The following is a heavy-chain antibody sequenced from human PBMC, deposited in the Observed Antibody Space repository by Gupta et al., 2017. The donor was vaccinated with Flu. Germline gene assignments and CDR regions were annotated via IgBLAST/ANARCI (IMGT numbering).Heavy chain of an antibody. V-gene: IGHV3-23*03. CDR3: AKSAAKVAGSYYFDH. Sequence: EVQLLASGGGMVQPGGSLRLSCAHSGFTLSSYAESWVRQAPGKGLEWVSSIGIGDTGSYYAGSVKGRFTISRDNSKNTLFLQMNSLRAEDAAVYYCAKSAAKVAGSYYFDHWGQGSLVTVSS. D-gene: IGHD6-19*01. CDR2: IGIGDTGS. J-gene: IGHJ4*02. CDR1: GFTLSSYA.